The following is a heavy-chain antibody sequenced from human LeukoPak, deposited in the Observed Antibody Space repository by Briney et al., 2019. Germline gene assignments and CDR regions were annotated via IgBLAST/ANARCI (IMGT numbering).Heavy chain of an antibody. J-gene: IGHJ3*02. CDR3: ARGLHGYSYGQGDAFDI. D-gene: IGHD5-18*01. CDR1: GYTFTGYY. Sequence: SSVKVSCKACGYTFTGYYMHWVRQAPGQGLEWVGWINPNRGGTNYAQKVQGGVTMTRDTSISTAYMELSRLRSDDTPVYYCARGLHGYSYGQGDAFDIWGQGTMVIVPS. CDR2: INPNRGGT. V-gene: IGHV1-2*02.